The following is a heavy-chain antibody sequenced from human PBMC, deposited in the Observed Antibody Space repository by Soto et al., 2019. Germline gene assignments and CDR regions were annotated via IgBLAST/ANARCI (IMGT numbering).Heavy chain of an antibody. Sequence: GASVKVSCKVSGYTLTELSMHWVRQAPGKGLEWMGGFDPEDGETIYAQKFQGRVTMTEDTSTDTAYMELSSLRSEDTAVYYCATDGQAAGTPQDYYYYGMDVWGQGTTVTVSS. D-gene: IGHD6-13*01. J-gene: IGHJ6*02. V-gene: IGHV1-24*01. CDR3: ATDGQAAGTPQDYYYYGMDV. CDR1: GYTLTELS. CDR2: FDPEDGET.